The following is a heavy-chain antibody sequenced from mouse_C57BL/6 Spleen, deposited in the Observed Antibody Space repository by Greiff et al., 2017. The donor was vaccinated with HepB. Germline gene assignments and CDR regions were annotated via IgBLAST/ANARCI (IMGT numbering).Heavy chain of an antibody. CDR2: IDPSDSYT. CDR3: ARKVLTTGVDY. D-gene: IGHD1-1*01. CDR1: GYTFTSYW. J-gene: IGHJ2*01. V-gene: IGHV1-69*01. Sequence: QVQLKQPGAELVMPGASVKLSCKASGYTFTSYWMHWVKQRPGQGLEWIGEIDPSDSYTNYNQKFKGKSTLTVDKSSSTAYMQLSSLTSEDSAVYYCARKVLTTGVDYWGQGTTLTVAS.